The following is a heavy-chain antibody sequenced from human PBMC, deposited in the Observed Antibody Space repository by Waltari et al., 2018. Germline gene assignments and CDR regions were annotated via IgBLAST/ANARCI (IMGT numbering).Heavy chain of an antibody. V-gene: IGHV3-11*06. Sequence: QVQLVESGGGLLKPGGSLSLSCAASGFNFNDSYMNWIRQAPGKGLEWISYISSASSYTKYSESVRGRFIISRDNSRNSVYLHINSPRAEDTAIYFCARGRGSSGWYYFDLWGQGALVTVS. D-gene: IGHD6-19*01. J-gene: IGHJ4*02. CDR1: GFNFNDSY. CDR2: ISSASSYT. CDR3: ARGRGSSGWYYFDL.